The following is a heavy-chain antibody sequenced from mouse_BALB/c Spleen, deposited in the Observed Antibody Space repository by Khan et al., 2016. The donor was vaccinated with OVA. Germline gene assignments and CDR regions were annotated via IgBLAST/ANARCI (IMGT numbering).Heavy chain of an antibody. CDR3: TRGGGVNRFAY. D-gene: IGHD2-13*01. V-gene: IGHV1S137*01. CDR1: GYTFTDFT. CDR2: ISTYYGDV. Sequence: QVQLKESGAELVRPGVSVKISCKGSGYTFTDFTMHWVKQSHAKSLEWIGVISTYYGDVTYNQKFKGKATMTVDKSSSTAYMELARLTSEDSAILYCTRGGGVNRFAYWGQGTLVTVSA. J-gene: IGHJ3*01.